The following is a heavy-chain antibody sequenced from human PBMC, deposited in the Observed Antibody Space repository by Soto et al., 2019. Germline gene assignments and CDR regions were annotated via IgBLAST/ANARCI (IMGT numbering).Heavy chain of an antibody. CDR3: ARGRGTGTTSPRWFDP. V-gene: IGHV4-4*02. Sequence: QVQLQESGPGLVKPSGTLSLTCAVSGGSISSSNWWSWVRQPPGKGLEWLGEIYHSGITNYNPSLKNRVTISVDKSKNQFSLKLSSVTAADTAVYYCARGRGTGTTSPRWFDPWGQGTLVTVSS. J-gene: IGHJ5*02. CDR2: IYHSGIT. CDR1: GGSISSSNW. D-gene: IGHD1-1*01.